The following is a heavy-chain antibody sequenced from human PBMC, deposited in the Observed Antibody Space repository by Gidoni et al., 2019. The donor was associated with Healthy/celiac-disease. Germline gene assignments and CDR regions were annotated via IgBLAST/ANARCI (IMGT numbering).Heavy chain of an antibody. V-gene: IGHV3-23*01. Sequence: EVQLLESGGGLVQPGGSRRLSCAAYGFNFSSYAMSWVRQAPGKGLECVSAISGSGGSTYYADSVKGRFTISRDNSKNTLYLQINSLRAEDTAVYYCAKSLWFGESMIPRGMDVWGQGTTVTVSS. J-gene: IGHJ6*02. D-gene: IGHD3-10*01. CDR2: ISGSGGST. CDR3: AKSLWFGESMIPRGMDV. CDR1: GFNFSSYA.